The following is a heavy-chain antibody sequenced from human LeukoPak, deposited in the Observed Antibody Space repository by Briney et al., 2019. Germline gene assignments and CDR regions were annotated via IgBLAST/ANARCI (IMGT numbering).Heavy chain of an antibody. CDR3: ARGRSGFGLRLGERYYSYYYMDV. V-gene: IGHV1-69*06. Sequence: ASVKVSCKASGGTFSSYAISWVRQAPGQGLEWMGGIIPIFDTANYAQKFQGRVTITADKSTSTAYMELSSLRSDDTAVYYCARGRSGFGLRLGERYYSYYYMDVWDKGTTVTVSS. CDR2: IIPIFDTA. D-gene: IGHD3-16*01. J-gene: IGHJ6*03. CDR1: GGTFSSYA.